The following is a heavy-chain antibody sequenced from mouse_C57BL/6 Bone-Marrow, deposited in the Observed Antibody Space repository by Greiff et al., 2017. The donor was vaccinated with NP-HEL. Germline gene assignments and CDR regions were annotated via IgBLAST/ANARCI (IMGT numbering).Heavy chain of an antibody. CDR3: ATPVYGSSEVNWDWYFDV. CDR1: GYSFTDYN. D-gene: IGHD1-1*01. CDR2: INPNYGTT. V-gene: IGHV1-39*01. Sequence: EVQLQQSGPELVKPGASVKISCKASGYSFTDYNMNWVKQSNGKSLEWIGVINPNYGTTSYNQKFKGKATLTVDQSSSTAYMQLNSLTSEDSAVYYCATPVYGSSEVNWDWYFDVWGTGTTVTVSS. J-gene: IGHJ1*03.